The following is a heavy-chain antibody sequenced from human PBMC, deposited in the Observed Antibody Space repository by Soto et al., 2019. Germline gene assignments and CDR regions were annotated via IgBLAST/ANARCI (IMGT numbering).Heavy chain of an antibody. V-gene: IGHV1-18*01. Sequence: QGQLVQSGAEVKKPGASVQVSCKASGYTFTSYGVRWVRQAPGQGLERMGWISTYNGNTNYVQKFKGRVTMPTDTPTSTAYMELRSLRADATGAYFCARRRKYCRNCVCVCDGMGVWGQGTTVTVSS. CDR2: ISTYNGNT. CDR1: GYTFTSYG. J-gene: IGHJ6*02. D-gene: IGHD2-8*01. CDR3: ARRRKYCRNCVCVCDGMGV.